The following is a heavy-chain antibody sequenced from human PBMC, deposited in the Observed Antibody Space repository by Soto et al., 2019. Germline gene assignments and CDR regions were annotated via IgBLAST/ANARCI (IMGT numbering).Heavy chain of an antibody. Sequence: EVQLVESGGDLVQPGGSLRLACAASGFTLSTYWMHWVRQVPGKGLAWVSRIKGDGTTTSYADAVKGRFSISRDNARNTLYMQMNSLTAEDTAVDYCARAAVAAHFDLWGQGALVTVSS. V-gene: IGHV3-74*01. CDR1: GFTLSTYW. CDR2: IKGDGTTT. D-gene: IGHD6-19*01. CDR3: ARAAVAAHFDL. J-gene: IGHJ4*02.